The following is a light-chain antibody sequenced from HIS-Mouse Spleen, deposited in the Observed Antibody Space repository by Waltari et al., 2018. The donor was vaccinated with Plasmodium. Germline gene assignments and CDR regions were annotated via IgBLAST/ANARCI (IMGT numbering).Light chain of an antibody. CDR2: DVS. V-gene: IGLV2-11*01. J-gene: IGLJ1*01. Sequence: QSALTQSRSVSGSPGQSVTISCTGTSSDVGGYNYVSWYQQHPGKAPKLMIYDVSKRPSGVPDRFSGSKACNTASLTISGLQAEDEADYYCCSYAGSYTFVFGTGTKVTVL. CDR1: SSDVGGYNY. CDR3: CSYAGSYTFV.